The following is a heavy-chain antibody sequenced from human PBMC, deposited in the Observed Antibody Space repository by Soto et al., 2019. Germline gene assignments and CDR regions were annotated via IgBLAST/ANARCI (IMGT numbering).Heavy chain of an antibody. CDR2: MNPNSGNT. CDR3: ARGLLLWFGEKSYAFDI. CDR1: GYTFTSYD. V-gene: IGHV1-8*01. Sequence: WASVKVSCKASGYTFTSYDINWVRQATGQGLEWMGWMNPNSGNTGYAQKFQGRVTMTRNTSISTAYMELSSLRSEDTAVYYCARGLLLWFGEKSYAFDIWGQGTMVTVSS. J-gene: IGHJ3*02. D-gene: IGHD3-10*01.